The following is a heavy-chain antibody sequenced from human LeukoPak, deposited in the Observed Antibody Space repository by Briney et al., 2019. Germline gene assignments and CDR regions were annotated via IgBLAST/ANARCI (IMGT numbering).Heavy chain of an antibody. Sequence: SETLSLTCTVSGGSISSSSHYWGWIRQPPGKGLEWIGTIYYSGGTFYNPSLKSRVTMSLDTSKNQFSLKVTSMTAADTAVYFCAIGVVGVVYYFDYWGQGTLVTVSS. CDR2: IYYSGGT. D-gene: IGHD3-10*01. J-gene: IGHJ4*02. CDR3: AIGVVGVVYYFDY. V-gene: IGHV4-39*07. CDR1: GGSISSSSHY.